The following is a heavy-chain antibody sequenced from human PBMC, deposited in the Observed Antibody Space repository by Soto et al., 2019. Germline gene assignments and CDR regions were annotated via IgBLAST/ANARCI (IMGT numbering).Heavy chain of an antibody. CDR2: INPNSGGT. D-gene: IGHD2-15*01. V-gene: IGHV1-2*02. J-gene: IGHJ6*02. CDR3: ARGQYCSGGSCYSPGYYYYGMDV. CDR1: GYTFTGYY. Sequence: ASVKVSCKASGYTFTGYYMHWVRQAPGQGLEWMGWINPNSGGTNYAQKFQGRVTMTRNTSISTAYMELSSLRSEDTAVYYCARGQYCSGGSCYSPGYYYYGMDVWGQGATVTVSS.